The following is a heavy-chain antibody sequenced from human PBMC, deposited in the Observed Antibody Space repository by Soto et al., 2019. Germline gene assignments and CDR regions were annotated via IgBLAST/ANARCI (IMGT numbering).Heavy chain of an antibody. D-gene: IGHD6-19*01. CDR1: GGSISGSY. J-gene: IGHJ4*02. CDR3: ARSVAVPGAHIDY. V-gene: IGHV4-59*01. Sequence: PSETLSLTCSVSGGSISGSYWSWIRQSPGKGLEWLGYVYYTGSTNYSPSLRGRVSISVDTSKNEFSLRLGSVTAADTAVYFCARSVAVPGAHIDYWGQGTQVTVSS. CDR2: VYYTGST.